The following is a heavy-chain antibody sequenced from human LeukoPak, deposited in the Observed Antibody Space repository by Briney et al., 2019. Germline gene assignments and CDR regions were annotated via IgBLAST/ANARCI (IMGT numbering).Heavy chain of an antibody. CDR3: ARGRGSLTY. V-gene: IGHV4-59*01. Sequence: SETLSLTCTVCGGSISLYYRSWIRQPAGKGLDGIGYFYDTRRPQYNPSLGRRATISVDMPRHQFSLNLTSVTAADTAVHYCARGRGSLTYWGQGTLATASS. D-gene: IGHD3-10*01. CDR1: GGSISLYY. CDR2: FYDTRRP. J-gene: IGHJ4*02.